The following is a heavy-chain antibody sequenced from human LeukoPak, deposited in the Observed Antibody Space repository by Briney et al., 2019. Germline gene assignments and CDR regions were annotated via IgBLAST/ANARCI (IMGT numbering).Heavy chain of an antibody. Sequence: GGSLRLSCAASGFTVSSNYMSWVRQAPGRGLEWVSVIYSGGSTYYADSVKGRFTISRDNSKNTLYLQMNSLRAEDTAVYYCARMVGSGYYYYYYGMDVWGQGTTVTVSS. D-gene: IGHD3-22*01. CDR1: GFTVSSNY. V-gene: IGHV3-66*01. J-gene: IGHJ6*02. CDR2: IYSGGST. CDR3: ARMVGSGYYYYYYGMDV.